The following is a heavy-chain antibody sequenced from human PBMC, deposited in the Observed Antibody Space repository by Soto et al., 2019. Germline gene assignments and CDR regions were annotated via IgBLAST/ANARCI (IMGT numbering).Heavy chain of an antibody. CDR1: GFTFDDYA. CDR2: ISWNSGSI. J-gene: IGHJ4*02. CDR3: ARAGLVVAELLGTRAFDY. V-gene: IGHV3-9*01. D-gene: IGHD3-10*01. Sequence: EVQLVESGGGLVQPGRSLRLSCAASGFTFDDYAVHWVRQAPGKGLEWVSGISWNSGSIGYADSVKGRFTISRDHAKNSLYLPMNGLRAEDTALYYCARAGLVVAELLGTRAFDYWGQGTLVTVSS.